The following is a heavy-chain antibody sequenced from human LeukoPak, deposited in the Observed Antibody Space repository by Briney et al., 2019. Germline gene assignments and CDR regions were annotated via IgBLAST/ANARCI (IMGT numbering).Heavy chain of an antibody. D-gene: IGHD3-16*01. CDR1: GGSTSSYY. J-gene: IGHJ4*02. CDR3: AGGHRASDSGTKAGRNFDY. Sequence: SETLSLTCTESGGSTSSYYWSWIRQPAGEGLEWIGRIYSGGSTNCSPSLKGRVTMSGVTITKHFSLKLSSVTAADTGVDDCAGGHRASDSGTKAGRNFDYWGRGTLATVSS. V-gene: IGHV4-4*07. CDR2: IYSGGST.